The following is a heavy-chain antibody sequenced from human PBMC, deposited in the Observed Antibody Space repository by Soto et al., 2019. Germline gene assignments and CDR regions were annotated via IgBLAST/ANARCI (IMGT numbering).Heavy chain of an antibody. CDR1: GGTFSSYT. D-gene: IGHD5-12*01. CDR3: ARCEGSGYDLWGGYYFDY. Sequence: QVQLVQSGAEVKKPGSSVKVSCKASGGTFSSYTISWVRQAPGQGLEWMGRIIPILGIANYAQKFQGRVTITADKSTSTAYMELSSLRSEDTAVYYCARCEGSGYDLWGGYYFDYWGQGTLVTVSS. V-gene: IGHV1-69*02. J-gene: IGHJ4*02. CDR2: IIPILGIA.